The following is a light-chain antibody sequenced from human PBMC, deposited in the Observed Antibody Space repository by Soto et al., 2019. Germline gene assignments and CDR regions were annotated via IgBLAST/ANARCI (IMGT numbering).Light chain of an antibody. V-gene: IGLV2-23*01. Sequence: SVLTQPASVSWSPGQSITISCTVTSSNVGSYNLVSWYQQHPGKAPKLLIYEGSKRPSGVSHRFSGSKSGNTASLTISGLQAEDEADYYCCSFATGSTYVFGTGTKVTVL. J-gene: IGLJ1*01. CDR2: EGS. CDR1: SSNVGSYNL. CDR3: CSFATGSTYV.